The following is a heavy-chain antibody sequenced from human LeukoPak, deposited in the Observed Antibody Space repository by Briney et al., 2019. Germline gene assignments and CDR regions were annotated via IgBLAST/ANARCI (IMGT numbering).Heavy chain of an antibody. V-gene: IGHV4-30-4*08. CDR3: ARESNKVVRGVIITHAFDY. D-gene: IGHD3-10*01. J-gene: IGHJ4*02. CDR2: IYYSGST. Sequence: SETLSLTCTVSGGSISSGDYYWSWIRQPPGKGLEWIGYIYYSGSTYYNPSLKSRVTISVDTSKNQFSLKLSFVTAADTAVYYCARESNKVVRGVIITHAFDYWGQGTLVTVSS. CDR1: GGSISSGDYY.